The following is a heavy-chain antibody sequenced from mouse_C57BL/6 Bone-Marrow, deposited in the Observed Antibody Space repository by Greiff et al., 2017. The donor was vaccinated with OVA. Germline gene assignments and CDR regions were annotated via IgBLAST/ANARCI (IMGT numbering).Heavy chain of an antibody. D-gene: IGHD4-1*01. V-gene: IGHV5-4*01. CDR2: ISDGGSYT. CDR3: ARENWGWYFDV. CDR1: GFTFSSYA. J-gene: IGHJ1*03. Sequence: EVKVVESGGGLVKPGGSLKLSCAASGFTFSSYAMSWVRQTPEKRLEWVATISDGGSYTYYPDNVKGRFTISRDNAKNNLYLQMSHLTSEDTAMYYCARENWGWYFDVWGTGTTVTASS.